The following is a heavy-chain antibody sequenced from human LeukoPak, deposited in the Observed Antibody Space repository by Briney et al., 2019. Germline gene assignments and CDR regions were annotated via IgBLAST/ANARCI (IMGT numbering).Heavy chain of an antibody. CDR3: AKNTQAWFGDLFVAY. J-gene: IGHJ4*02. V-gene: IGHV3-21*04. Sequence: GGSLRLSCAASGFTFSSYSMNWVRQAPGKGLEWVSSISSSSSYIYYADSVKGRFTISRDNAKNSLYLQMNSLRAEDTAVYYCAKNTQAWFGDLFVAYWGQGTLVTVSS. CDR2: ISSSSSYI. CDR1: GFTFSSYS. D-gene: IGHD3-10*01.